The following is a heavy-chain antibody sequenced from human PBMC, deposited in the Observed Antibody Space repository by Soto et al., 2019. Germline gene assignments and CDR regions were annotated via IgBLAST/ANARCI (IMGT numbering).Heavy chain of an antibody. CDR3: ARDPSRGYSYGYGYYYYGMDV. J-gene: IGHJ6*02. CDR2: INPNSGGT. CDR1: GYTFTGYY. D-gene: IGHD5-18*01. V-gene: IGHV1-2*04. Sequence: GASVKVSCKSSGYTFTGYYMHWVRQAPGQGLEWMGWINPNSGGTNYAQKFQGWVTMTRDTSTSTAYMELSSLRSEDTAVYYCARDPSRGYSYGYGYYYYGMDVWGQGTTVTVSS.